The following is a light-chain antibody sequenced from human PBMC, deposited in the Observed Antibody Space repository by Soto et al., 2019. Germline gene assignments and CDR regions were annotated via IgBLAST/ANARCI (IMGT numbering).Light chain of an antibody. CDR1: QSISTW. CDR3: QQYNSAWT. Sequence: DIQMTQSPSTLSASVGDRVTITCRASQSISTWLAWYQQKPGKAPKLLIYTASNLEGGVPSRFSGSGSRTEFTLTISSLQPDDFATYYCQQYNSAWTFGQGTKVDIK. V-gene: IGKV1-5*03. J-gene: IGKJ1*01. CDR2: TAS.